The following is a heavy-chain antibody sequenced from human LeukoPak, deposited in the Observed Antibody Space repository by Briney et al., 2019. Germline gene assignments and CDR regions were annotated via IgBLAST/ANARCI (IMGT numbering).Heavy chain of an antibody. CDR3: AKLIAAAGRGF. CDR2: INDSGGNT. Sequence: GGSPRLSCAASGFTFSNYAMSWVRQAPGKGLEWVSSINDSGGNTYYADSVKGRFSISRDNSKNTLYLQMNSLRAEDTAIFYCAKLIAAAGRGFWGRGPVVSVSS. CDR1: GFTFSNYA. V-gene: IGHV3-23*01. J-gene: IGHJ1*01. D-gene: IGHD6-13*01.